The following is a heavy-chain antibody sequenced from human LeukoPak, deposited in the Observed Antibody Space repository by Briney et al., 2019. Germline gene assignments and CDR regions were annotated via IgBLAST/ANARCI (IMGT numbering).Heavy chain of an antibody. CDR1: GYTFTGYY. J-gene: IGHJ4*02. CDR3: ARALKPPYCYDSSGYSNYFDY. V-gene: IGHV1-8*02. D-gene: IGHD3-22*01. CDR2: MNPNSGNT. Sequence: ASVKVSCKASGYTFTGYYMHWVRQAPGQGLEWMGWMNPNSGNTGYAQKFQGRVTMTRNTSISTAYMELSSLRSEDPAVYYCARALKPPYCYDSSGYSNYFDYWGQGTLVTVSS.